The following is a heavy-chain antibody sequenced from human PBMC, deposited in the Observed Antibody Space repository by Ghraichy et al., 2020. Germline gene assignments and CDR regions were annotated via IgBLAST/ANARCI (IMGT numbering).Heavy chain of an antibody. J-gene: IGHJ6*03. Sequence: ASVKVSCKASGYILTDYYIHWVRQAPGQGLEWIGWIDPNSGGANYEQNFQDRVTMTRDTSISTAYMELSKLRFDDTAVYYCARGGREIYYYYYFMDVWGKGTTVTVS. CDR1: GYILTDYY. V-gene: IGHV1-2*02. CDR2: IDPNSGGA. CDR3: ARGGREIYYYYYFMDV.